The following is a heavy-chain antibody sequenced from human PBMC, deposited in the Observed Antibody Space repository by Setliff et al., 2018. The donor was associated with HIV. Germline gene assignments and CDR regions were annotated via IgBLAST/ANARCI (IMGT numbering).Heavy chain of an antibody. CDR1: GYRFTGYE. D-gene: IGHD4-17*01. V-gene: IGHV5-51*01. CDR3: PRRSRGDYVWIGWFDP. J-gene: IGHJ5*02. Sequence: GESLKISCKGFGYRFTGYEIGWXXHMPGKGLEWMGIIYPGDSDTRYSPSLQGQVTISAATSTNPAYLQWSSLQHSDTAMYYCPRRSRGDYVWIGWFDPWGQGTLVTVSS. CDR2: IYPGDSDT.